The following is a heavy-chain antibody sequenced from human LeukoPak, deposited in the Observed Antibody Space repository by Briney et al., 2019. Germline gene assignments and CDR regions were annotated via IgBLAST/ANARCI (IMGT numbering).Heavy chain of an antibody. V-gene: IGHV3-30*03. D-gene: IGHD6-6*01. CDR3: ARRYSSSSPTDY. Sequence: GGSLRLSCAASGFTFSNFGMHWVRQAPGKGLEWVAVISHDGRSAYYVDSVKGRFTISRDNSRNTVYLQLNSLRAEDAAVYYCARRYSSSSPTDYWGQGTLVTASS. CDR2: ISHDGRSA. J-gene: IGHJ4*02. CDR1: GFTFSNFG.